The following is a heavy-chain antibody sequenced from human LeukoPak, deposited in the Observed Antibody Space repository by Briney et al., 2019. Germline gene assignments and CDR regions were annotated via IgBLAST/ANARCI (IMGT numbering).Heavy chain of an antibody. Sequence: GGSLRLSCAASGFIFSSAWMNWVRQAPGKGLEWVGRIKSKSDGETTDYAAPVKGRFRNSRDDSKDILYLQMNSLKTEDTAVYYCTTVPWRVVIVNWGQGALVTVSS. CDR1: GFIFSSAW. CDR2: IKSKSDGETT. J-gene: IGHJ4*02. V-gene: IGHV3-15*07. D-gene: IGHD3-22*01. CDR3: TTVPWRVVIVN.